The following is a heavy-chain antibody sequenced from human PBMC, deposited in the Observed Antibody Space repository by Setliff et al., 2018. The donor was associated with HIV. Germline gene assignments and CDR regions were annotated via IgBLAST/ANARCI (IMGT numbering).Heavy chain of an antibody. CDR2: LKSNAEGGTA. J-gene: IGHJ6*02. D-gene: IGHD3-3*01. CDR3: TRDPTYYDFWSGYQGYYGMDV. Sequence: GGSLRLSCAGSGFTFSNAWMSRIRQAPGKGLEWVARLKSNAEGGTADYAAPVRRRFTISRDDSKNTLYLQMNSLKTEDTAVYYCTRDPTYYDFWSGYQGYYGMDVWGQGTTVT. CDR1: GFTFSNAW. V-gene: IGHV3-15*01.